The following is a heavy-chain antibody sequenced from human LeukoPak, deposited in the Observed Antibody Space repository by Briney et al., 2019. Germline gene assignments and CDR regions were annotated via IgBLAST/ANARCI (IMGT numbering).Heavy chain of an antibody. V-gene: IGHV3-74*01. J-gene: IGHJ3*02. CDR2: INSDGRSI. D-gene: IGHD2-2*01. Sequence: GGSLRLSCTASGFTFSTYEMNWVRQAPGKGLVWVSRINSDGRSISYADSVKGRFTISRDNAKNTLYLQMNSLRAEDTAVYYCARETSTSFDIWGQGTMVTVSS. CDR1: GFTFSTYE. CDR3: ARETSTSFDI.